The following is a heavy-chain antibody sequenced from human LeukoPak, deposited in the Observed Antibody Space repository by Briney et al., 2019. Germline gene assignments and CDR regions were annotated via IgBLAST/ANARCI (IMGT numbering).Heavy chain of an antibody. J-gene: IGHJ4*02. D-gene: IGHD6-6*01. CDR3: AREGLAARPAAYYFDY. Sequence: GGSLRLSCAASGFTFSSYSMNWVRQAPGKGLEWVSYISSSSSTIYYADSVKGRFTISMDNAKNSLYLQMNSLRAEDTAVYYCAREGLAARPAAYYFDYWGQGTLVTVSS. CDR2: ISSSSSTI. CDR1: GFTFSSYS. V-gene: IGHV3-48*04.